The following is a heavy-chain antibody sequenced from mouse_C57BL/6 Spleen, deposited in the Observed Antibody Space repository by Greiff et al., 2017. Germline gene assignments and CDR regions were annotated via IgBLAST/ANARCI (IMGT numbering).Heavy chain of an antibody. Sequence: EVHLVESGGGLVKPGGSLKLSCAASGFTFSDYGMHWVRQAPEKGLEWVAYISSGSSTIYYADTVKGRYTISRDNAKNTLFLQMTSLRSEDTAMYYCAREGLLLSAMDYRGQGTSVTVSS. J-gene: IGHJ4*01. CDR1: GFTFSDYG. CDR3: AREGLLLSAMDY. D-gene: IGHD2-3*01. CDR2: ISSGSSTI. V-gene: IGHV5-17*01.